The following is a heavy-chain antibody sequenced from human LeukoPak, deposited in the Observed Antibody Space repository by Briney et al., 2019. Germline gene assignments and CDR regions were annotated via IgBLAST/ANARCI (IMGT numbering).Heavy chain of an antibody. Sequence: PGGSLRLSCAASGFNFSSYEMNWVRQAPGKGLGWVSAISSGGRTIYYADSVKGRFTISRDNAKNSLYLQMNSLKAEDTAIYYCARAGYSSSWLLYWGQGTLVTVSS. D-gene: IGHD6-13*01. CDR2: ISSGGRTI. CDR3: ARAGYSSSWLLY. V-gene: IGHV3-48*03. J-gene: IGHJ4*02. CDR1: GFNFSSYE.